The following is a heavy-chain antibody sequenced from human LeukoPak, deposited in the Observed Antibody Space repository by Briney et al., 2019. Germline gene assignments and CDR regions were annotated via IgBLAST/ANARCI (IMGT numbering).Heavy chain of an antibody. CDR3: AREGGDYPTAYFDY. J-gene: IGHJ4*02. CDR1: VGSISSGDYY. V-gene: IGHV4-30-4*01. D-gene: IGHD4-17*01. CDR2: IYYSGST. Sequence: SETLSLTCTVSVGSISSGDYYWSWIRQPPGKGLEWIEYIYYSGSTYYNPSLKSRVTISVDTSKNQFSLKLSSVTAADTAVYYCAREGGDYPTAYFDYWGQGTLVTVSS.